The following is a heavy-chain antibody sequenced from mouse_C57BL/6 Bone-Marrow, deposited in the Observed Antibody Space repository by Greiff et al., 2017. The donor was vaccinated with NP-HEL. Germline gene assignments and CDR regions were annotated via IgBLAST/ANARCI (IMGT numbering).Heavy chain of an antibody. CDR2: IHPNSGST. CDR1: GYTFTSYW. Sequence: QVQLQQPGAELVKPGASVKLSCKASGYTFTSYWMHWVKQRPGQGLEWIGMIHPNSGSTNYNEKFKGKATLTVDKSSSTAYMKLSSLTSEDSAVYYWARYPYYHKYDFDYWGQGTTLTVSS. J-gene: IGHJ2*01. D-gene: IGHD2-14*01. V-gene: IGHV1-64*01. CDR3: ARYPYYHKYDFDY.